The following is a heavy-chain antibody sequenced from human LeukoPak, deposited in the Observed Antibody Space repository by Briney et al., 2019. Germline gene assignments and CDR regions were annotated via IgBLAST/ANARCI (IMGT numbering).Heavy chain of an antibody. J-gene: IGHJ4*02. CDR3: ARGDTLFGVVIFFDY. CDR2: IYPRDSDT. V-gene: IGHV5-51*01. CDR1: GYSFSSYW. D-gene: IGHD3-3*01. Sequence: GESLKISCKGSGYSFSSYWIGWVLQMPGKGLEWMVIIYPRDSDTRYSPSFQGQVTISADKSTSTAFLQWSSLKASDTAMYYCARGDTLFGVVIFFDYWGQGTLVTISS.